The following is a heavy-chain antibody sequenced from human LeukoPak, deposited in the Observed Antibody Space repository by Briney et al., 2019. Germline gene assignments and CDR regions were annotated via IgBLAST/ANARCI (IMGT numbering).Heavy chain of an antibody. D-gene: IGHD3-9*01. V-gene: IGHV3-21*01. CDR3: ARDFGYPQDFDWLPFDY. CDR2: ISSSSSYI. J-gene: IGHJ4*02. Sequence: PGGSLRLSCAASGFTFSSYSMNWVRQAPGKGLEWVSSISSSSSYIYYADSVKGRFTISRDNAKNSLYLQMNSLRAEDTAVYYCARDFGYPQDFDWLPFDYWGQGTLVTVSS. CDR1: GFTFSSYS.